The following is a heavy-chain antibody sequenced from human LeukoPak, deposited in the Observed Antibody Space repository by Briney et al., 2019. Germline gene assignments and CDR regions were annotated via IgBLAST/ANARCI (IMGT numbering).Heavy chain of an antibody. CDR1: GYTFTSYG. J-gene: IGHJ4*02. V-gene: IGHV1-18*01. Sequence: GASVKVSCKASGYTFTSYGISWVRQAPGQGRGWMGWTSAYNGNTNYAQKLQGRVTMTTDTSTSTAYMELRSLRSDDTAVYCCAKELAVAANDFDYWGQGTLVTVSS. CDR3: AKELAVAANDFDY. CDR2: TSAYNGNT. D-gene: IGHD6-19*01.